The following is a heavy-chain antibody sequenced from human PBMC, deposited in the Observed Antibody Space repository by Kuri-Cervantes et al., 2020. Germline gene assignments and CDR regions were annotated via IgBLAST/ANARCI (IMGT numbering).Heavy chain of an antibody. D-gene: IGHD3-10*01. V-gene: IGHV4-34*01. Sequence: GSLRLSCAVYGGSFSGYYWSWIRQPPGKGLEWIGEINHSGSTNYNPSLKSRVTISVDTSKNQFSLKLSSVTAADTAVYYCARGRITMVRGVKPGVHYMDVWGKGTTVTVSS. J-gene: IGHJ6*03. CDR2: INHSGST. CDR1: GGSFSGYY. CDR3: ARGRITMVRGVKPGVHYMDV.